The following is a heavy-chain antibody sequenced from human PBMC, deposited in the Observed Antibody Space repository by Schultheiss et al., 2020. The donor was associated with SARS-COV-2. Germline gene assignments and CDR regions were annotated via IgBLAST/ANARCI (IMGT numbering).Heavy chain of an antibody. CDR2: INDSGST. CDR3: ARQGVTGTNGWFDP. D-gene: IGHD1-7*01. Sequence: SETLSLTCAVYGGSFSGYYWSWIRQPPGKGLEWIGEINDSGSTNYNPSLKSRVTISVDTSKNQFSLKLSSVTATDTAVYYCARQGVTGTNGWFDPWGQGTLVTVSS. J-gene: IGHJ5*02. CDR1: GGSFSGYY. V-gene: IGHV4-34*01.